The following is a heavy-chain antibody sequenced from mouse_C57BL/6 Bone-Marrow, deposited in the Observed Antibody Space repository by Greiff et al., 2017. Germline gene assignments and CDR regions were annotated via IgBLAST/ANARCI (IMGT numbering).Heavy chain of an antibody. CDR1: GYTFTDYY. D-gene: IGHD1-1*01. V-gene: IGHV1-75*01. Sequence: QVQLQQSGPELVKPGASVKISCKASGYTFTDYYINWVKQRPGQGLEWIGWIFPGSGSTYYNEKFKGKATLTADKSSSTAYMLLSSLTSEYSAVYFCERYDGSSPFYYWGQGTTLTVSS. J-gene: IGHJ2*01. CDR3: ERYDGSSPFYY. CDR2: IFPGSGST.